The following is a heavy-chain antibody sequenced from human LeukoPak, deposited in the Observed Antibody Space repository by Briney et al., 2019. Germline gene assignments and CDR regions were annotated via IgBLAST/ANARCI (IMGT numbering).Heavy chain of an antibody. D-gene: IGHD3-22*01. CDR3: ASRYDSSGYYVV. CDR1: GFTFSSYA. CDR2: ISYDGSNK. V-gene: IGHV3-30-3*01. Sequence: GGSLRLSCAASGFTFSSYAMHWVRQAPGKGLEWVAVISYDGSNKYYADSVKGRFTISRDNSKNTLYLQMNSLRAEDTAVYYCASRYDSSGYYVVWGQGTLVTVSS. J-gene: IGHJ4*02.